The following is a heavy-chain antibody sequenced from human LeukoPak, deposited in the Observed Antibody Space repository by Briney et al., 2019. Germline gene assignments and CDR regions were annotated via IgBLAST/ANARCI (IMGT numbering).Heavy chain of an antibody. CDR2: FHDSEST. J-gene: IGHJ4*02. CDR3: ARGDASGRPGIGFDF. V-gene: IGHV4-59*01. D-gene: IGHD1-26*01. CDR1: GGSISNSY. Sequence: PSETLSLTCTVSGGSISNSYWSWIRQPPGKGLEWIGFFHDSESTNYNPSLKSRVSISLDTSKNQGSLWLISMTAADTAVYYCARGDASGRPGIGFDFWGQGTLVTVSS.